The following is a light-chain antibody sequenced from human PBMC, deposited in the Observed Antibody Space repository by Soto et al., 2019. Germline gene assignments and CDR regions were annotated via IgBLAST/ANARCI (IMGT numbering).Light chain of an antibody. J-gene: IGLJ2*01. CDR2: DVS. Sequence: QSALTQPASVSGSPGQSITISCTGTSSDVGGYDYVSWYQQHPGKVPKLMIYDVSSRPSGVSNRFSGSKSGTTASLTISGLQAEDEADYYCSSYASSSTLVFGGGTKLTVL. CDR1: SSDVGGYDY. V-gene: IGLV2-14*01. CDR3: SSYASSSTLV.